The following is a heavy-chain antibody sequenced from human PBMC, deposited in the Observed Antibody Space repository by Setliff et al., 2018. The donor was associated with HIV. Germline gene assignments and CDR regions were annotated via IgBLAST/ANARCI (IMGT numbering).Heavy chain of an antibody. CDR1: GGSISSGGYY. V-gene: IGHV4-61*08. J-gene: IGHJ6*03. D-gene: IGHD3-10*01. CDR3: ARVGVDVVRHYYYYMDV. CDR2: IYYSGST. Sequence: SETLSLTCTVSGGSISSGGYYWSWIRQPPGKGLEWIGYIYYSGSTNYNPSLKSRVTISVDTSKNQFSLKLSSVTAADTAVYYCARVGVDVVRHYYYYMDVWGKGTTVTVSS.